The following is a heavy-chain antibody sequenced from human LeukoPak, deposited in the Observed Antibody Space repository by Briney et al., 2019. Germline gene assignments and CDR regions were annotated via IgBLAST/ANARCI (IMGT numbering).Heavy chain of an antibody. J-gene: IGHJ3*02. CDR3: ARGPGTDERPNDAFDI. V-gene: IGHV7-4-1*02. Sequence: ASVKVSCRASGYTFTSYAMNWVRQAPGQGLEWMGWINTNTGNPTYAQGFTGRFVFSLDTSVSTAYLQISSLKAEDTAVYYCARGPGTDERPNDAFDIWGQGTMVTVSS. D-gene: IGHD1-1*01. CDR2: INTNTGNP. CDR1: GYTFTSYA.